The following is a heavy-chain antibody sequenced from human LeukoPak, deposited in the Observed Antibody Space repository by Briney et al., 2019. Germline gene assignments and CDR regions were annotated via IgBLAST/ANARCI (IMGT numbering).Heavy chain of an antibody. CDR3: ARRPQWLVQGWFDP. CDR1: GGSISSYY. Sequence: SETLSLTCTVSGGSISSYYWSWIRQPAGKGLEWIGRIYTSGSTNYNPSLKSRVTMSVDTSKNQFSLKLSSVTAADTAVYYCARRPQWLVQGWFDPWGQGTLVTVSS. J-gene: IGHJ5*02. V-gene: IGHV4-4*07. D-gene: IGHD6-19*01. CDR2: IYTSGST.